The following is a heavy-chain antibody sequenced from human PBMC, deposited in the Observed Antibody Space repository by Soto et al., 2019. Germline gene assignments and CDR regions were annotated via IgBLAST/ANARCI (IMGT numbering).Heavy chain of an antibody. CDR2: INHSGST. V-gene: IGHV4-34*01. Sequence: ATLSLACDVYGGSFSGYYGSWIRQPPGKGLEWIGEINHSGSTNYNPSLKSRVTISVDTSKNQFSLKLSSVTAADTAVYYCARIIRGCSGGSCRLRYYGMDVWGQGTTVTVSS. D-gene: IGHD2-15*01. CDR1: GGSFSGYY. J-gene: IGHJ6*02. CDR3: ARIIRGCSGGSCRLRYYGMDV.